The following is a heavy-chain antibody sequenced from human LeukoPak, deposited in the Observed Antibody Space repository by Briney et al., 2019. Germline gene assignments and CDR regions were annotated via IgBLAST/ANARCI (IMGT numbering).Heavy chain of an antibody. CDR1: GFTFSSYS. Sequence: GGSLRLSCAASGFTFSSYSMNWVRQAPGKGLEWVSFISSSSSYIYYADSVKGRFTISRDNAKNSLYLQMNSLRAEDTAVYYCARESAAGFDYWGQGTLVTVSS. J-gene: IGHJ4*02. D-gene: IGHD1-14*01. V-gene: IGHV3-21*01. CDR2: ISSSSSYI. CDR3: ARESAAGFDY.